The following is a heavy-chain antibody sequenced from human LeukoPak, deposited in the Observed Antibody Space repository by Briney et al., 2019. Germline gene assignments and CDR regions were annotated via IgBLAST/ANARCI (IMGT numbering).Heavy chain of an antibody. V-gene: IGHV3-74*01. CDR1: GFTFSDYW. J-gene: IGHJ4*02. Sequence: PGGSLRLSCAASGFTFSDYWLHWVRQAPGKGLVWVSRINTDGSTINYAGSVKGRFTISRDDAKNTLYLQMNELRAEDTAVYYCARAGSFRFDYWGQGTLVTVSS. D-gene: IGHD3-10*01. CDR2: INTDGSTI. CDR3: ARAGSFRFDY.